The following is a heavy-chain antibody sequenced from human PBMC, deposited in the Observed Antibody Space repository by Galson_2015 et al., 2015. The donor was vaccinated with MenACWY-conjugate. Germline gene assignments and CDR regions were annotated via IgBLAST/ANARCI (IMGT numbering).Heavy chain of an antibody. CDR3: AKNGNYFGMGFDY. CDR1: GFTFSSFA. V-gene: IGHV3-23*01. D-gene: IGHD2/OR15-2a*01. CDR2: ITRSGGTT. J-gene: IGHJ4*02. Sequence: SLRLSCAASGFTFSSFAMSWARQAPGKGLEWVSVITRSGGTTYYADSVKGRFTISRDNPKNTLYLQMDTLRAEDTATYYCAKNGNYFGMGFDYWGQGTMVT.